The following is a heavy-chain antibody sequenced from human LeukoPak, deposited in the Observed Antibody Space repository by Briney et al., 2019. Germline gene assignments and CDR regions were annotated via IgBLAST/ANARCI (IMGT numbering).Heavy chain of an antibody. J-gene: IGHJ3*02. Sequence: GGSLRLSCAASGFTFSSDRMNWVRQAPGKGVEWVSSISSSSSDIYYADSVKGRFTISRDNAKNSLYLQMNSLRAEDTAVYYCARAITIFGVVINDAFDIWGQGTMVTVSS. CDR1: GFTFSSDR. CDR3: ARAITIFGVVINDAFDI. D-gene: IGHD3-3*01. CDR2: ISSSSSDI. V-gene: IGHV3-21*01.